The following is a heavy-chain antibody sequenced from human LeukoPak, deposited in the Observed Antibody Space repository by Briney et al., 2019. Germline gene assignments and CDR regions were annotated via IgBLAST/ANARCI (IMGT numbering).Heavy chain of an antibody. J-gene: IGHJ3*02. D-gene: IGHD5-24*01. CDR1: GFTFSSYG. V-gene: IGHV3-23*01. Sequence: GGSLRLSCAASGFTFSSYGMSWVRQAPGKGLEWVSAISGSGGSTYYADSVKGRFTISRDNSKNTLYLQMNSLRAEDTAVYYCAKTSTGHGYNDAFDIWGQGTMVTVSS. CDR2: ISGSGGST. CDR3: AKTSTGHGYNDAFDI.